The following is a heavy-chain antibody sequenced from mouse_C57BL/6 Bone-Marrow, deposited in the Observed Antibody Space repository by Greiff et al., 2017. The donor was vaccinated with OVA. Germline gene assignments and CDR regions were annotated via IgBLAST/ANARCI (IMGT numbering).Heavy chain of an antibody. V-gene: IGHV1-74*01. CDR2: IHPSDSDT. D-gene: IGHD2-1*01. J-gene: IGHJ2*01. Sequence: QVQLKQSGAELVKPGASVKVSCKASGYTFTSYWMHWVKQRPGQGLEWIGRIHPSDSDTNYNQKFKGKATLTVDKSSSTAYMQLSSLTSEDSAVYYCAIRDGNYYFDYWGQGTTLTVSS. CDR1: GYTFTSYW. CDR3: AIRDGNYYFDY.